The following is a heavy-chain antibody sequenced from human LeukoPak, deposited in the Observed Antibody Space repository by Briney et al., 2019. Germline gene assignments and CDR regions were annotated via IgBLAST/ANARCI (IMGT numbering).Heavy chain of an antibody. J-gene: IGHJ4*02. CDR3: ARTGRWQLVAFDY. V-gene: IGHV3-11*04. CDR1: GFTFSDYY. CDR2: ISSSGSTI. D-gene: IGHD6-6*01. Sequence: GGSLRLSCAASGFTFSDYYMSWIRQAPGTGLEWVSYISSSGSTIYYADSVKGRFTISRDNAKNSLYLQMNSLRAEDTAVYYCARTGRWQLVAFDYWGQGTLVTVSS.